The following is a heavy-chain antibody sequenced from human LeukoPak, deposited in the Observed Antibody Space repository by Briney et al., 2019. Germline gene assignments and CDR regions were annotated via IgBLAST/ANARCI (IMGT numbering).Heavy chain of an antibody. J-gene: IGHJ4*02. V-gene: IGHV3-64D*09. CDR2: ISSNGGST. CDR1: GFTFSSYA. CDR3: VKDPCTNGVCYHFGY. D-gene: IGHD2-8*01. Sequence: GGSLRLSCSASGFTFSSYAMHWVRQAPGKGLEYVSAISSNGGSTYYADSVKGRFTISRDNSKNTLYLQMSSLRAEDTAVYYCVKDPCTNGVCYHFGYWGQGTLVTVSS.